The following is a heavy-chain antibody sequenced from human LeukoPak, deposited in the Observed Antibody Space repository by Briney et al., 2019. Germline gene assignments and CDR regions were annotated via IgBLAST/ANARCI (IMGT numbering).Heavy chain of an antibody. D-gene: IGHD3-22*01. CDR1: GFTFSSYD. Sequence: NPGGSLRLSCAASGFTFSSYDMNWVRQAPGKGLEWVSLISSSSSDIYYADSVKGRFTISRDNAKNSLYLQMNSLRAEDTAVYYCARGATYYYDSSGYFLFDYWGQGTLVTVSS. CDR3: ARGATYYYDSSGYFLFDY. CDR2: ISSSSSDI. J-gene: IGHJ4*02. V-gene: IGHV3-21*01.